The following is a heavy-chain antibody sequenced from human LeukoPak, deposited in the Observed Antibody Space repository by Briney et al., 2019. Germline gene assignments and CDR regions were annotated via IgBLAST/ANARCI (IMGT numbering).Heavy chain of an antibody. D-gene: IGHD4-17*01. Sequence: SVKVSCKASGGTFSSYAISWVRQAPGQGLEWMGRIIPIFGTANYAQKFQGRVTITTDESTSTAYMELSSLRSEDTAVYYCARGRPYGDYAFYYWGRGTLVTVSS. J-gene: IGHJ4*02. CDR1: GGTFSSYA. V-gene: IGHV1-69*05. CDR2: IIPIFGTA. CDR3: ARGRPYGDYAFYY.